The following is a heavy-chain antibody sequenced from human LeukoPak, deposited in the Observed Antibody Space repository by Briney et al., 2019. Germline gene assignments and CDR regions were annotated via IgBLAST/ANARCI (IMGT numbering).Heavy chain of an antibody. Sequence: ASVKVSCKASGYTFTGYYMHWVRQAPGQGLEWMGWINPNSGGTNYAQKFQGRVTMTRDTSISTAYMELSRLRSDDTAVYYCARGRRPIAAAGTGNWSDPWGQGTLVTVSS. D-gene: IGHD6-13*01. V-gene: IGHV1-2*02. CDR1: GYTFTGYY. J-gene: IGHJ5*02. CDR3: ARGRRPIAAAGTGNWSDP. CDR2: INPNSGGT.